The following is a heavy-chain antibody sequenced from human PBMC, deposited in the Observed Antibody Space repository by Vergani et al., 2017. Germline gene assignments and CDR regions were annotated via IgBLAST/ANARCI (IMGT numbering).Heavy chain of an antibody. CDR3: ARGPEMATIFAFDI. V-gene: IGHV1-69*01. CDR2: IIPIFGTA. Sequence: QVHLVESGAEVKKPGSSVKVSCKASGGTFSSYAISWVRQAPGQGLEWMGGIIPIFGTANYAQKFQGRVTITADESTSTAYMELSSLRSEDTAVYYCARGPEMATIFAFDIWGQGTMVTVSS. D-gene: IGHD5-24*01. CDR1: GGTFSSYA. J-gene: IGHJ3*02.